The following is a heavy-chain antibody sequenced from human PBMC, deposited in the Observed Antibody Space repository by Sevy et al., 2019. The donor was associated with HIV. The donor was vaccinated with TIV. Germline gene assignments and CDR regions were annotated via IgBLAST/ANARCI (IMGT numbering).Heavy chain of an antibody. CDR3: SRGGGLGNCGGGSCYSGHY. CDR2: ITPIFGTA. CDR1: GGPFRSYA. V-gene: IGHV1-69*13. Sequence: ASVKVSCKASGGPFRSYAISWVRQAPGQGLEWMGGITPIFGTANYAQKFQGRVSITADECTTTVYLELTSLRSEDTAVYYCSRGGGLGNCGGGSCYSGHYWGQGTLVTVSS. J-gene: IGHJ4*02. D-gene: IGHD2-15*01.